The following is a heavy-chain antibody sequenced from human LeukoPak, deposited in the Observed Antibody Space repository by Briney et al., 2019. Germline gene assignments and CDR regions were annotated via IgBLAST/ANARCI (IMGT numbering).Heavy chain of an antibody. J-gene: IGHJ4*02. CDR1: GGHFSGYY. Sequence: PSETLSLTCAVYGGHFSGYYWSWIRQPPGKGLEWIGKINHSGSTNYNPSLKSRVTISVDTSKNQFSLELSSVAAADTAVYYCARGRSQLPSNWGQGTLVTVSS. D-gene: IGHD2-2*01. CDR3: ARGRSQLPSN. V-gene: IGHV4-34*01. CDR2: INHSGST.